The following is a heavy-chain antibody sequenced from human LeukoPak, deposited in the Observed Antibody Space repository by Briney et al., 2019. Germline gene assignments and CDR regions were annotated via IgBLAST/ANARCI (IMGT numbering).Heavy chain of an antibody. CDR1: GGSFSGYY. V-gene: IGHV4-34*01. D-gene: IGHD3-22*01. CDR2: INHSGST. Sequence: SETLSLTCAVYGGSFSGYYWSWIRQPPGKGLEWIGEINHSGSTNYNPSLKSRVTLSVDTSKNQFSLKLSSVTAADTAVYYCARHRHYYESSGRRLRNYYFDYWGQGTLVTVSS. CDR3: ARHRHYYESSGRRLRNYYFDY. J-gene: IGHJ4*02.